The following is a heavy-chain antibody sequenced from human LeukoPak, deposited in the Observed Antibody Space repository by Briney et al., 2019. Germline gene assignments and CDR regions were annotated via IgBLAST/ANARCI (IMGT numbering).Heavy chain of an antibody. CDR2: ISSSSNYI. J-gene: IGHJ6*02. V-gene: IGHV3-21*01. CDR1: GFTFSSYS. CDR3: ARDADSSSWSMYYYYGMDV. D-gene: IGHD6-13*01. Sequence: GGSLRLSCAASGFTFSSYSMNWVRQALGKGLEWVSSISSSSNYIYYADSLKGRFTISRDNAKNSLYLQMNSLRAEDTAVYYCARDADSSSWSMYYYYGMDVCGQGTTVTVSS.